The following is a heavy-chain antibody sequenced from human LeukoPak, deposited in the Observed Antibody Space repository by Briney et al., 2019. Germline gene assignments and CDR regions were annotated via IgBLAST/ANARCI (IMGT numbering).Heavy chain of an antibody. CDR3: ARDLTIFGVVTGGGFDP. Sequence: ASVKVSCKASGGTFSSYAISWVRQAPGQGLEWMGGIIPIFGTANYAQKFQGRVTITADESTSTAYMELSSLRSEDKAVYYCARDLTIFGVVTGGGFDPWGQGTLVTVSS. CDR1: GGTFSSYA. D-gene: IGHD3-3*01. V-gene: IGHV1-69*13. CDR2: IIPIFGTA. J-gene: IGHJ5*02.